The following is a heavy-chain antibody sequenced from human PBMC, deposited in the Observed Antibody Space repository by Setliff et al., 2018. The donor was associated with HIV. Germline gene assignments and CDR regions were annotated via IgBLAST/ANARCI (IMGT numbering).Heavy chain of an antibody. Sequence: SVKVSCKASRGTFNSHTIDWVRQAPGQGLDWMGRIIPILGVANYAQRFQGKVTITADKSTSTAYMELTSLRFDDTAMYYCVRGVQSPPHYSYYYMDVWGEGTMVTVSS. J-gene: IGHJ6*03. CDR2: IIPILGVA. CDR3: VRGVQSPPHYSYYYMDV. V-gene: IGHV1-69*02. D-gene: IGHD3-3*01. CDR1: RGTFNSHT.